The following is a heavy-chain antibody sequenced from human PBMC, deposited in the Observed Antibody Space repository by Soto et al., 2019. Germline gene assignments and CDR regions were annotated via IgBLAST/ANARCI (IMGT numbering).Heavy chain of an antibody. V-gene: IGHV3-23*01. CDR2: ISGSGGST. J-gene: IGHJ4*02. CDR3: AKFRGITMIVVVIDYDY. D-gene: IGHD3-22*01. CDR1: GFTFSGYW. Sequence: PGGSLRLSCATSGFTFSGYWMSWVRQAPGKGLEWVSAISGSGGSTYYADSVKGRFTISRDNSKNTLYLQMNSLRAEDTAVYYCAKFRGITMIVVVIDYDYWGQGTLVTVSS.